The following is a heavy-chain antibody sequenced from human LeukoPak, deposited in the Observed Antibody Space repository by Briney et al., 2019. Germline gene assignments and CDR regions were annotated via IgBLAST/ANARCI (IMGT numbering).Heavy chain of an antibody. Sequence: GGSLRLSCVVSGFTFSNYVMNWVRQAPGKGLEWVSTISGSGGATYYADSVKGRFTISRDNSKNTLYLQMNSLRVEDTAVYYCARRSTSGSYWGDFDYWGQGTLVTVSS. V-gene: IGHV3-23*01. J-gene: IGHJ4*02. D-gene: IGHD1-26*01. CDR1: GFTFSNYV. CDR2: ISGSGGAT. CDR3: ARRSTSGSYWGDFDY.